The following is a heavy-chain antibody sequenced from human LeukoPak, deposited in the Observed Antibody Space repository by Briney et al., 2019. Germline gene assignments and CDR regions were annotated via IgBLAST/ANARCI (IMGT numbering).Heavy chain of an antibody. Sequence: PSETLSLTCTVSGGSISSYYWSWIRQPPGKGLEWIGYIYYSGSTNYNPSLKSRVTISVDTSKNQFSLKLSSVTAADTAVYYCARVRGTIFGVVTTYYYYGMDVWGQGTTVTVSS. V-gene: IGHV4-59*01. CDR1: GGSISSYY. CDR2: IYYSGST. J-gene: IGHJ6*02. D-gene: IGHD3-3*01. CDR3: ARVRGTIFGVVTTYYYYGMDV.